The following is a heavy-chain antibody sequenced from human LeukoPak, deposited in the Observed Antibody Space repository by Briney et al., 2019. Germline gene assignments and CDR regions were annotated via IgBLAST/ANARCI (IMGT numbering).Heavy chain of an antibody. V-gene: IGHV3-30*03. CDR1: GFTFSSYG. Sequence: GGSLRLSCAASGFTFSSYGMHWVRQAPGKGLEWVAVISYDGSNKYYADSVKGRFTISRDNSKNTLYLQMNSLRAEDTAVYYCARETHRWGYSSLYYFDYWGQGTLVTVSS. J-gene: IGHJ4*02. CDR3: ARETHRWGYSSLYYFDY. CDR2: ISYDGSNK. D-gene: IGHD6-13*01.